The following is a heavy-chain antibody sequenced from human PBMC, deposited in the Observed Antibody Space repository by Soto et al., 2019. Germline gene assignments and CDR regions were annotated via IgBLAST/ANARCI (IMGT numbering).Heavy chain of an antibody. Sequence: GGSLRLSCTVSGFMFEDFAMHWVRQAPGQGLEWVSGINWNGVNKGYAESVLGRFTISRDNAKKSLYLDMNYLRPEDTALYFCAKDVDRWAELWGYFQSWGQGTMVTVSS. CDR1: GFMFEDFA. J-gene: IGHJ1*01. D-gene: IGHD2-21*01. CDR2: INWNGVNK. V-gene: IGHV3-9*01. CDR3: AKDVDRWAELWGYFQS.